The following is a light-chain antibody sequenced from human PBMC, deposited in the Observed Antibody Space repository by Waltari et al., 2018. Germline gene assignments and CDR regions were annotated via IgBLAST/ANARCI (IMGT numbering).Light chain of an antibody. CDR2: GVT. CDR1: SSDIGGYNY. CDR3: SSCTGGDTPRVV. V-gene: IGLV2-14*03. J-gene: IGLJ3*02. Sequence: QSALTQPASVSGSPGQSITISCPGTSSDIGGYNYVSWYQQHPGKAPKLLIYGVTYRPSGVSNRFSGSKSDNTASLTIAGLQAEDEADYYCSSCTGGDTPRVVFGGGTKVTVL.